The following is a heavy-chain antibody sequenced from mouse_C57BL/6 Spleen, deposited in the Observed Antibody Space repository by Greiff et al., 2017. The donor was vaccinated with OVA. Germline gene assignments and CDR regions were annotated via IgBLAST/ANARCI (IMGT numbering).Heavy chain of an antibody. V-gene: IGHV1-62-2*01. Sequence: VKLMESGAELVKPGASVKLSCKASGYTFTEYTIHWVKQRSGQGLEWIGWFYPGSGSIKYNEKFKDKATLTADKSSSTVYMELSRLTSEDSAVYFCARHEEEVYYGGAMDYWGQGTSVTVSS. CDR2: FYPGSGSI. CDR3: ARHEEEVYYGGAMDY. D-gene: IGHD1-2*01. CDR1: GYTFTEYT. J-gene: IGHJ4*01.